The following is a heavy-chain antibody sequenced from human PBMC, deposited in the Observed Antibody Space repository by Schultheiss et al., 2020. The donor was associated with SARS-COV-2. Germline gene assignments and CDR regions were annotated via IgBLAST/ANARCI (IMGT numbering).Heavy chain of an antibody. CDR1: GYTFTSYG. V-gene: IGHV1-18*04. CDR2: INPNSGGT. Sequence: ASVKVSCKASGYTFTSYGISWVRQAPGQGLEWMGWINPNSGGTNYAQKFQGRVTMTRDTSTSTVYMELSSLRSDDTAVYYCARGTICMDVWGQGTTVTVSS. CDR3: ARGTICMDV. J-gene: IGHJ6*02. D-gene: IGHD3-3*01.